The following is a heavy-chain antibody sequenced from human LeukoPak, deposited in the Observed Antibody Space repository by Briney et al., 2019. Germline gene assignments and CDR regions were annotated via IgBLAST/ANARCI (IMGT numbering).Heavy chain of an antibody. D-gene: IGHD1-1*01. J-gene: IGHJ4*02. Sequence: PSKTLSLTCTVSGGSISTSSYYWGWLRQPPGKGLEWIGTIYYSGSTYYNPSLKRRVTISVDTSKNQFSQKLSSVTAADTAVYYCAMNGLELFDYWGQGTLVTVSS. CDR3: AMNGLELFDY. CDR1: GGSISTSSYY. V-gene: IGHV4-39*01. CDR2: IYYSGST.